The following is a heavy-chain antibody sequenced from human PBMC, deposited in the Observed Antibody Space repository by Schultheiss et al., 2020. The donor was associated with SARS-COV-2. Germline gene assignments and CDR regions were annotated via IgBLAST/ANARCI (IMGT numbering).Heavy chain of an antibody. CDR1: GGSISSSSYY. Sequence: RTGTVSGGSISSSSYYWGWIRQPPGKGLEWIGEIYHSGSTNYNPSLKSRVTISVDKSKNQFSLKLSSVTAADTAVYYCARTPNYYYYYMDVWGKGTTVTVSS. CDR3: ARTPNYYYYYMDV. V-gene: IGHV4-39*07. J-gene: IGHJ6*03. CDR2: IYHSGST.